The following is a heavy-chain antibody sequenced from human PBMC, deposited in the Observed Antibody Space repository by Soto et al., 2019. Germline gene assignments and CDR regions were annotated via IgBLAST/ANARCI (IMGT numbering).Heavy chain of an antibody. D-gene: IGHD4-17*01. CDR3: ARRPDFRDHGWFDP. CDR1: GGSIISTSYY. V-gene: IGHV4-39*01. Sequence: SETLSLTCTVSGGSIISTSYYWGWLRQPPGRGLEWIANIHYSGETHYSPSLKSRVAISVDTSKSQFSLTLDSVTAADTAVYYCARRPDFRDHGWFDPWGQGILVTVSS. CDR2: IHYSGET. J-gene: IGHJ5*02.